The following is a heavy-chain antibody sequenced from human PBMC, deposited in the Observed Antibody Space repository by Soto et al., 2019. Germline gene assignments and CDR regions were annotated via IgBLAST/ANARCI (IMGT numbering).Heavy chain of an antibody. J-gene: IGHJ4*02. CDR3: AREGWMATTKGHFDY. V-gene: IGHV1-69*12. CDR1: GGTFSSYA. CDR2: IIPIFGTA. Sequence: QVQLVQSGAEVKKPGSSVKVSCKASGGTFSSYAISWVRQAPGQGLEWMGGIIPIFGTANYAQKFQGRVTITADESTSTAYMELSSLRSEDTAVHYCAREGWMATTKGHFDYWGQGTLVTVSS. D-gene: IGHD5-12*01.